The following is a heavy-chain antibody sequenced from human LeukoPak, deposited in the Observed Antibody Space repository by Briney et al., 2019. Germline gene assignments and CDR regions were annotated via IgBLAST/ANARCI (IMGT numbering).Heavy chain of an antibody. Sequence: GASVKVSCKASGYTFTGYYMHWVRQAPGQGLEWMGWINPNSGGTNYAQKFQGRVTMTRDTSISTVYMELSRLRSDDTAVYCCARDRTSTEPGDIWGQGTMVTVSS. CDR3: ARDRTSTEPGDI. CDR2: INPNSGGT. J-gene: IGHJ3*02. D-gene: IGHD1-1*01. V-gene: IGHV1-2*02. CDR1: GYTFTGYY.